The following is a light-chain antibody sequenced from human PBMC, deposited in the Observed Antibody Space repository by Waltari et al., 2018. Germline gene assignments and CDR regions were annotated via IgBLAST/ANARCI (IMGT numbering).Light chain of an antibody. CDR3: QQSYSFPYT. V-gene: IGKV1-39*01. Sequence: DIQMTQSPSSLSASVGDRVTITCQASQSISSYLNWYQQKPGKAPKLLIYAASSLQSGVPSRFSGSGSGTDFTLTISSLQPEDFATYYCQQSYSFPYTFGPGTKVDIK. CDR2: AAS. J-gene: IGKJ3*01. CDR1: QSISSY.